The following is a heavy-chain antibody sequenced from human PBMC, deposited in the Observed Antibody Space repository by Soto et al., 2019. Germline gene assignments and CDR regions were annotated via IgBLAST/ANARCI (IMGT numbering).Heavy chain of an antibody. D-gene: IGHD6-13*01. V-gene: IGHV4-34*01. J-gene: IGHJ5*01. CDR2: TDHRGSI. CDR1: GGSFSGYY. CDR3: ARPRGIAPHSDS. Sequence: SEALSLPCSVYGGSFSGYYWSCIRHPPWKGLERIAETDHRGSIHYNPSLKNRVTISVDTSENHFSLKLSSVTAADTAVYYCARPRGIAPHSDSWA.